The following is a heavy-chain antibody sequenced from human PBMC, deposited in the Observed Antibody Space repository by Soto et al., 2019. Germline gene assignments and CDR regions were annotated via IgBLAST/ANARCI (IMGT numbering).Heavy chain of an antibody. Sequence: EVQLLESGGGLVQPGGSLRLSCAASGFTFSSYAMSWVRQAPGKGLEWVSALSDSGGSTYYADSVKGRFTIARDNSKNTLYLQMNCLRAEDAAVYYCAKAPSSSWWPFDYWGQGTLVTVSS. CDR1: GFTFSSYA. V-gene: IGHV3-23*01. CDR2: LSDSGGST. J-gene: IGHJ4*02. CDR3: AKAPSSSWWPFDY. D-gene: IGHD6-13*01.